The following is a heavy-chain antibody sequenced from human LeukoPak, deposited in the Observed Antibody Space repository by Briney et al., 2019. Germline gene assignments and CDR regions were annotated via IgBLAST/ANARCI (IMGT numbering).Heavy chain of an antibody. D-gene: IGHD3-22*01. Sequence: GGSLRLSCAASGFTLSSYSMNWVRQASGKGLEWVSSISSSSSYIYYADSVKGRFTISRDNAKNSLYLQMNSLRAEDTAVYYCARLDSSGYYTPDYWGQGTLVTVSS. CDR2: ISSSSSYI. J-gene: IGHJ4*02. CDR1: GFTLSSYS. CDR3: ARLDSSGYYTPDY. V-gene: IGHV3-21*01.